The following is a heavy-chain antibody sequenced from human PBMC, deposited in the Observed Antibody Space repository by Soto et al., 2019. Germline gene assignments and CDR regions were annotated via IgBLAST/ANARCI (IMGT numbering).Heavy chain of an antibody. CDR3: AKVMTEYSGVAIEH. CDR1: GFTFSNFG. D-gene: IGHD1-26*01. CDR2: VSYDEVNK. V-gene: IGHV3-30*18. J-gene: IGHJ1*01. Sequence: QVQLLESGVGVVQPGRSLRLSCVASGFTFSNFGIHWVRQAPGKGLEWLAVVSYDEVNKFYADSVRCRLTICRDNSKDMVYLQINSLRRDDTAMYFCAKVMTEYSGVAIEHWGQGTLVTVSS.